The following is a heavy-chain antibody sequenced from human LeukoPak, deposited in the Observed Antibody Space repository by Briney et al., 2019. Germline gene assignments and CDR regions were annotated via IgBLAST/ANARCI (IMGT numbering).Heavy chain of an antibody. CDR3: ASGYSYGTMIDY. Sequence: PGGSVRLSCTASGFIFSHYCMDWVRQDPGKGLEWVANIKQDGSEKYYVDSAKGRFTISRDNAKNSVYLQMNSLRFEDTAVYLCASGYSYGTMIDYWGQGTLVTVSS. D-gene: IGHD5-18*01. CDR2: IKQDGSEK. CDR1: GFIFSHYC. V-gene: IGHV3-7*03. J-gene: IGHJ4*02.